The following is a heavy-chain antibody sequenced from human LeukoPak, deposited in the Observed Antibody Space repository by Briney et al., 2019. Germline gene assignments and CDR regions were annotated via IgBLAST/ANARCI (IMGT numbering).Heavy chain of an antibody. Sequence: GASVKVSCKASGGTFSSYAISWVRQAPGQGLEWMGGIIPIFGTANYAQKFQGRVTITADKSTSTAYMELSSLRSEDTAVYYCAREGDCSSTSCYKPRMYNWFDPWGQGTLVTVSS. D-gene: IGHD2-2*02. V-gene: IGHV1-69*06. CDR1: GGTFSSYA. CDR2: IIPIFGTA. CDR3: AREGDCSSTSCYKPRMYNWFDP. J-gene: IGHJ5*02.